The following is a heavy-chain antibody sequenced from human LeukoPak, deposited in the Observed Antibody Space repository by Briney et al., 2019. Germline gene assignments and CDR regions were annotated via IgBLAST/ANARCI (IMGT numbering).Heavy chain of an antibody. V-gene: IGHV1-69*13. J-gene: IGHJ5*02. CDR1: GGTFSSYA. CDR2: IIPIFGTA. Sequence: SVTVSCKASGGTFSSYAISWVRQAPGQGLEWMGGIIPIFGTANYAQKFQGRVTITADESTSTAYMELSSLRSEDTAVYYCARGPSGSPNNWFDPWGQGTLVTVSS. CDR3: ARGPSGSPNNWFDP. D-gene: IGHD1-26*01.